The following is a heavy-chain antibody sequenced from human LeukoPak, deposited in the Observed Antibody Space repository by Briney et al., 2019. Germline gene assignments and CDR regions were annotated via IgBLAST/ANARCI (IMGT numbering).Heavy chain of an antibody. CDR2: IYYSGST. Sequence: SETLSLTFTVSGGSISSSSYYWGWIRQPPGKGLEWIGSIYYSGSTYYNPSLKSRVTISVDTSKNQFSLKLSSVTAADTAVYYCAVSAAGLFDPWGQGTLVTVSS. J-gene: IGHJ5*02. CDR3: AVSAAGLFDP. D-gene: IGHD6-13*01. CDR1: GGSISSSSYY. V-gene: IGHV4-39*07.